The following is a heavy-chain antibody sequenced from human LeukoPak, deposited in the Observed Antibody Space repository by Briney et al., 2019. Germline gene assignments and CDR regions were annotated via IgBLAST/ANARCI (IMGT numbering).Heavy chain of an antibody. CDR1: GGSISSGGYY. J-gene: IGHJ4*02. CDR2: IYYSGST. V-gene: IGHV4-31*03. D-gene: IGHD5-24*01. CDR3: ARLYNYPYYFDY. Sequence: PSETLSLTCTVSGGSISSGGYYWSWIRQHPGKGLEWIGYIYYSGSTYYNPSLKSRVTISVDTSKNQFSLKLSSVTAADTAVYYCARLYNYPYYFDYWGQGTLVTVSS.